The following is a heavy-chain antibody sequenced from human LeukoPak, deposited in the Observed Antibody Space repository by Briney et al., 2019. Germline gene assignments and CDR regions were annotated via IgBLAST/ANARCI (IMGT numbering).Heavy chain of an antibody. CDR3: ARDLYDYGFYYMDV. Sequence: KASETLSLTCTVSGGSIRSSSYYWGWIRQPPGKGLEWIGSIYYTGSTYYNPSLKSRVTISVDTSKNQFSLKLSSVTAADTAVYYCARDLYDYGFYYMDVWGKGTTVTISS. CDR2: IYYTGST. CDR1: GGSIRSSSYY. V-gene: IGHV4-39*07. D-gene: IGHD4-17*01. J-gene: IGHJ6*03.